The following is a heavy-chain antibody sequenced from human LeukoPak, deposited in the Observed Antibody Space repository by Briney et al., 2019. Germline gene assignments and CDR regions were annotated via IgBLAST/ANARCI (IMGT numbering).Heavy chain of an antibody. CDR1: GGSISSYY. D-gene: IGHD3-3*01. J-gene: IGHJ4*02. CDR2: IYYSGST. CDR3: ARGGFWSGFYEAPSDY. Sequence: SETLSLTCTVSGGSISSYYWSWIRQPPGKGLEWIGYIYYSGSTNYNPSLKSRVTISVDTSKNQFSLKLSSVTAADTALYYCARGGFWSGFYEAPSDYWGQGTLVTVSS. V-gene: IGHV4-59*08.